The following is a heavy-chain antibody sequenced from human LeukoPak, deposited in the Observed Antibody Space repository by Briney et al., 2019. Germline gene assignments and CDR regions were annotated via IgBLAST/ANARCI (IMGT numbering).Heavy chain of an antibody. Sequence: ASVKVSCKASGYTFTGYFIHWVRQAPGQGLEWMGWINPDSGGTDYAQKFQGRVTMTRDTSISTAYMELSSLGSDDTAVYYCARDVASSRFSDYWGQGTLVTVSS. CDR3: ARDVASSRFSDY. CDR1: GYTFTGYF. D-gene: IGHD2-15*01. CDR2: INPDSGGT. J-gene: IGHJ4*02. V-gene: IGHV1-2*02.